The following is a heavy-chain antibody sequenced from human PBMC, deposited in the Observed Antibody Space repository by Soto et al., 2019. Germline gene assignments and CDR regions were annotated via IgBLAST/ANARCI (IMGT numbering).Heavy chain of an antibody. CDR3: ARDVPYYYGSGSYYKRWFDP. D-gene: IGHD3-10*01. J-gene: IGHJ5*02. CDR2: INHSGST. CDR1: GGSFSGYY. V-gene: IGHV4-34*01. Sequence: SETLSLTCAVYGGSFSGYYWSWIRQPPGKGLEWIGEINHSGSTNYNPSLKSRVTISVDTSKNQFSLKLSSVTAADTAVYYCARDVPYYYGSGSYYKRWFDPWGQGTLVTVSS.